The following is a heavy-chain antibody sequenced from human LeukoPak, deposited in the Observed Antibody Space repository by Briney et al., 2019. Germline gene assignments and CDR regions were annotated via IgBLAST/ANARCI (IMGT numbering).Heavy chain of an antibody. J-gene: IGHJ6*02. V-gene: IGHV3-30*18. D-gene: IGHD2-2*01. CDR1: GSTFSSYG. Sequence: GGSLRLSCAASGSTFSSYGIHWVRQAPGKGLEWVAVISSDGSYKYYADSVKGRFTISRDNSKNTLYLQMNSLRAEDTAVYYCAKGPGYCSSISCRAYDYYYGMDVWGQGTTVTVSS. CDR3: AKGPGYCSSISCRAYDYYYGMDV. CDR2: ISSDGSYK.